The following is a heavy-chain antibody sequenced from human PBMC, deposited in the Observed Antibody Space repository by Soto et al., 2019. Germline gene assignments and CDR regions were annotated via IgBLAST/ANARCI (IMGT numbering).Heavy chain of an antibody. CDR1: GFTFSSYG. V-gene: IGHV3-30*18. J-gene: IGHJ6*03. D-gene: IGHD3-3*01. CDR2: ISYDGSNK. CDR3: AKGLYDLYYYMDV. Sequence: PGGSLRLSCAASGFTFSSYGMHWVRQAPGKGLEWVAVISYDGSNKYYADSVQGRFTISRDNSKNTLYLQMNSLRAEDTAVYYCAKGLYDLYYYMDVWGKGTTVTVSS.